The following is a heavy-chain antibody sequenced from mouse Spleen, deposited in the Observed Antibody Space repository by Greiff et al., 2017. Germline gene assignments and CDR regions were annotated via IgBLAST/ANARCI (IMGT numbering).Heavy chain of an antibody. CDR3: ARGHDGYYYFDY. CDR1: GYTFTSYW. V-gene: IGHV1-69*01. CDR2: IDPSDSYT. Sequence: QVQLQQPGAELVMPGASVKLSCKASGYTFTSYWMHWVKQRPGQGLEWIGEIDPSDSYTNYNQKFKGKATLTVDKSSSTAYMQLSSLTSEDSAVYYCARGHDGYYYFDYWGQGTTLTVSS. D-gene: IGHD2-3*01. J-gene: IGHJ2*01.